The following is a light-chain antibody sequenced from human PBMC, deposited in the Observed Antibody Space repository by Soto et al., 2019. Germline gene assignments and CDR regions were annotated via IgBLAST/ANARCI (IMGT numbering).Light chain of an antibody. CDR1: SGDIGSYNR. CDR3: SSYTNINTRACV. Sequence: QSALTQHASVSGSPGQSITISCTGTSGDIGSYNRVSWYQQHPGKAPKLIIYEVTDRPSWVSNRFSGSKSGNTASLTLSGLPAEDEAEYDCSSYTNINTRACVFGTGTKLTVL. CDR2: EVT. J-gene: IGLJ1*01. V-gene: IGLV2-14*01.